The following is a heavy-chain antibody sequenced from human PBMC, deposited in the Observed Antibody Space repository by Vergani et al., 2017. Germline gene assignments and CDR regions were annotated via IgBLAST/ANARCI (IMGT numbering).Heavy chain of an antibody. V-gene: IGHV1-45*02. CDR1: GYTFTYRY. D-gene: IGHD2-2*01. CDR3: ALAESSTSCINSVCITPETGGWFDP. Sequence: QMQLVQSGAEVKKTGSSVKVSCKASGYTFTYRYLHWVRQAPGQALEWMGWITPFNGNTNYAQKFQDRVTITRDRSMSTAYMELSSLRSEDTAMYYCALAESSTSCINSVCITPETGGWFDPWGQGTLVTVSS. CDR2: ITPFNGNT. J-gene: IGHJ5*02.